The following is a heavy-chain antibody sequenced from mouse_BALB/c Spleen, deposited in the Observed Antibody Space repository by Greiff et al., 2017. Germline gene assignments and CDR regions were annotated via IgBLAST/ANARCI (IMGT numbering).Heavy chain of an antibody. V-gene: IGHV5-6-4*01. Sequence: EVKVVESGGGLVKPGGSLKLSCAASGFTFSSYTMSWVRQTPEKRLEWVATISSGGSYTYYPDSVKGRFTISRDNAKNTLYLQMSSLKSEDTAMYYCTRDWDYFDYWGQGTTLTVSS. CDR3: TRDWDYFDY. J-gene: IGHJ2*01. CDR1: GFTFSSYT. CDR2: ISSGGSYT.